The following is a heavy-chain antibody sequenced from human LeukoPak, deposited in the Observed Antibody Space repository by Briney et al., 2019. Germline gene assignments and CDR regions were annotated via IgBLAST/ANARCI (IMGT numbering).Heavy chain of an antibody. Sequence: ASVKVSCKASGYTFTSYGISWVRQAPGQGLEWMGWISAYNGNTNYAQKLQGRVTMTTDTSTSTAYMELRSLRSDDTAVYYCARDLRILWFREHPVCGYWGQGTLVTVSS. CDR1: GYTFTSYG. V-gene: IGHV1-18*04. CDR2: ISAYNGNT. CDR3: ARDLRILWFREHPVCGY. D-gene: IGHD3-10*01. J-gene: IGHJ4*02.